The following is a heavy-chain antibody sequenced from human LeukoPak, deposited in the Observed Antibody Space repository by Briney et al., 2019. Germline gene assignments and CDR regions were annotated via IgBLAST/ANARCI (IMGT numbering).Heavy chain of an antibody. CDR1: GFTFSSYA. CDR2: ISGSGGST. Sequence: PGGSLRLSCAASGFTFSSYAMSWVRQAPGKGLEWVSAISGSGGSTYYADSVKGRFTISRDNAKNSLYLQMNSLRAEDTAVYYCARVRELLWFIRASEKHAFDIWGQGTMVTVSS. CDR3: ARVRELLWFIRASEKHAFDI. V-gene: IGHV3-23*01. J-gene: IGHJ3*02. D-gene: IGHD3-10*01.